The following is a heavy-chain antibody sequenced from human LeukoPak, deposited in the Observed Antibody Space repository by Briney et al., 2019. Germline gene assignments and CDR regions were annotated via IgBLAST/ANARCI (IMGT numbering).Heavy chain of an antibody. Sequence: PSETLSLTCTVSGGSISSYYWSWIRQPPGKGLEWIGYIYYSGSTNYNPSLKSRVTISVDTSKNQFSLKLSSVTAADTAVYYCAREGSKGAFDIWGQGTMVTVSS. D-gene: IGHD6-13*01. V-gene: IGHV4-59*01. CDR3: AREGSKGAFDI. CDR1: GGSISSYY. CDR2: IYYSGST. J-gene: IGHJ3*02.